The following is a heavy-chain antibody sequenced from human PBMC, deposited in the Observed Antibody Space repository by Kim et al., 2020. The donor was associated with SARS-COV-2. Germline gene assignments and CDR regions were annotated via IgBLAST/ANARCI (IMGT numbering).Heavy chain of an antibody. CDR2: INHSGST. J-gene: IGHJ5*02. D-gene: IGHD2-21*01. CDR3: ARGRPVVVIAILIRGAFWFDP. CDR1: GGSFSGYY. Sequence: SETLSLTCAVYGGSFSGYYWSWIRQPPGKGLEWIGEINHSGSTNYNPSLKSRVTISVDTSKNQFSLKLSSVTAADTAVYYCARGRPVVVIAILIRGAFWFDPWGQGTLVTVSS. V-gene: IGHV4-34*01.